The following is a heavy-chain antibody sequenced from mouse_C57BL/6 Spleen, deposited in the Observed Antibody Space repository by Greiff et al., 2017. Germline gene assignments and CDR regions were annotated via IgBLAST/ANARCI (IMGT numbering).Heavy chain of an antibody. Sequence: EVHLVESGGGLVQPKGSLKLSCAASGFSFNTYAMNWVRPAPGKGLEWVARIRSKSNNYATYYADSVKDRFTISRDDSESRLYLQMNNLKTEDTAMYYCVRQEDWKGYFDVWGTGTTVTVSS. CDR1: GFSFNTYA. V-gene: IGHV10-1*01. D-gene: IGHD4-1*01. CDR3: VRQEDWKGYFDV. CDR2: IRSKSNNYAT. J-gene: IGHJ1*03.